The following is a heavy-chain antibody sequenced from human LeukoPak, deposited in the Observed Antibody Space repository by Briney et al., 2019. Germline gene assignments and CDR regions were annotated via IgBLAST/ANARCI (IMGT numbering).Heavy chain of an antibody. CDR3: AIGGTYGSGS. Sequence: QPGGSLRLSCAASGFTFANTWMHWVRQAPGKGLVWVSLINNDGSTTNYADSVKGRFTISRDNAKNTVYLQMNSLRAEDTAVYYCAIGGTYGSGSWGQGTLVTASS. D-gene: IGHD3-10*01. J-gene: IGHJ4*02. CDR1: GFTFANTW. CDR2: INNDGSTT. V-gene: IGHV3-74*01.